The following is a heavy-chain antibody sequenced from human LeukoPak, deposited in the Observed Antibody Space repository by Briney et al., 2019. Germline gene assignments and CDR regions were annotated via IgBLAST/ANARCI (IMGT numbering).Heavy chain of an antibody. V-gene: IGHV4-61*01. Sequence: SETLSLTCTVSGGSVSSINYYWSWIRQPPGKGLEWLGYIFYSGSTNYNPSLKSRVTISVDTSKNQFSLKLTSVTAADTAVYYCARDVDRNHWFDPWGQGTLVAVSP. CDR2: IFYSGST. CDR3: ARDVDRNHWFDP. D-gene: IGHD1-14*01. J-gene: IGHJ5*02. CDR1: GGSVSSINYY.